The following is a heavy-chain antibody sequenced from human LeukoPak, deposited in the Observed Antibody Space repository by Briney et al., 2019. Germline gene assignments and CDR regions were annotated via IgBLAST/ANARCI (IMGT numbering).Heavy chain of an antibody. CDR2: INHSGST. CDR1: GGSFSGYY. J-gene: IGHJ5*02. Sequence: KPSETLSLTCAVYGGSFSGYYWSWIRQPPGKGLEWIGEINHSGSTNYNPSLKSRVTISVDTSKNQFSLKLSSVTAADTAVYYCARGRGPFDPCGQGTLVTVSS. D-gene: IGHD3-10*01. CDR3: ARGRGPFDP. V-gene: IGHV4-34*01.